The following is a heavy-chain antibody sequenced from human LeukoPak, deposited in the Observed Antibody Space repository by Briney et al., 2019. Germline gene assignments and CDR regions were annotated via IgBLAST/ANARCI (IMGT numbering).Heavy chain of an antibody. CDR1: GGTFSITT. CDR2: ITPIFRTP. Sequence: RASVKVSCKASGGTFSITTINWVRQAPGHGLEWMGGITPIFRTPNYAQKFQGRVTITAVESMSTAYMELSSLRSEDTAVYYCARGWLAGTTVVTPYNYWGQGTLVTVSS. V-gene: IGHV1-69*13. CDR3: ARGWLAGTTVVTPYNY. J-gene: IGHJ4*02. D-gene: IGHD2-21*02.